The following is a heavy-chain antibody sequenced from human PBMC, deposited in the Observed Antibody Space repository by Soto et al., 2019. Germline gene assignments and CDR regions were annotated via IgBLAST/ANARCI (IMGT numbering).Heavy chain of an antibody. D-gene: IGHD4-17*01. Sequence: SETLSLTCTVSGGSISSYYWSWFRQPPGKGLEWIGYIYYSGSTNYNPSLKSRVTISVDTSKNQFSLKLSSVTAADTAVYYCARENGDLFDYWGQGTLVTVSS. CDR1: GGSISSYY. V-gene: IGHV4-59*01. CDR2: IYYSGST. J-gene: IGHJ4*02. CDR3: ARENGDLFDY.